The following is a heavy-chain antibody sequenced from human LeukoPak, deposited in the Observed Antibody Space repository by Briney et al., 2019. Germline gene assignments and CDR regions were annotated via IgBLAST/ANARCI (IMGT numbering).Heavy chain of an antibody. V-gene: IGHV1-8*01. CDR3: ARYGCSSSWYLFSGCNDYYYGMDV. CDR2: MNPNSGNT. J-gene: IGHJ6*02. Sequence: VASVKVSCKASGYTFTSYDINWVRQATGQGLEWMGWMNPNSGNTGYAQKFQGRVTMTRNTSISTAYMELSSLRSEDTAVYYCARYGCSSSWYLFSGCNDYYYGMDVWGQGTTVTVSS. D-gene: IGHD6-13*01. CDR1: GYTFTSYD.